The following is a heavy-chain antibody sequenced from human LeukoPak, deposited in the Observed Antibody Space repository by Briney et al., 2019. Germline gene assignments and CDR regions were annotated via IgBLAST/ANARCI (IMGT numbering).Heavy chain of an antibody. CDR1: GFTFSSYA. V-gene: IGHV3-23*01. CDR3: AKGGDPEDFWSDYYFHFDY. CDR2: ISGSGGST. D-gene: IGHD3-3*01. Sequence: GGSLRLSCAASGFTFSSYAMSWVRQAPGKGLEWVSAISGSGGSTYYADSVKGRFTISRDNSKNTLYLQMNSLRAEDTAVYYCAKGGDPEDFWSDYYFHFDYWGQGTLVTVSS. J-gene: IGHJ4*02.